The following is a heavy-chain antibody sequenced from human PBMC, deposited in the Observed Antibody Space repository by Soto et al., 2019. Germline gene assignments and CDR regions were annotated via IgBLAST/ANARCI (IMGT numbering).Heavy chain of an antibody. Sequence: EVQLVESGGGLVQPGGSLRLSCAASGFTFSNYWMHWVRRAPGKGLVWVSHIDSDGSSTTYADSVKGRFTISRDNARNTLYLQMNSLRAEDTAVYYCVRDPPHYGMDVWGQGTTVTVSS. CDR1: GFTFSNYW. CDR2: IDSDGSST. J-gene: IGHJ6*02. CDR3: VRDPPHYGMDV. V-gene: IGHV3-74*01.